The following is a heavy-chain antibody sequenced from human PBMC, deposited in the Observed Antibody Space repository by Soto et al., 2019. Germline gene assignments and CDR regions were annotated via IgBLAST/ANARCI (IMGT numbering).Heavy chain of an antibody. CDR2: IYYSGST. D-gene: IGHD3-10*01. J-gene: IGHJ4*02. V-gene: IGHV4-31*03. CDR3: ARDRPHYGSGSYTVESLDY. CDR1: GGSISSGGYY. Sequence: QVQLQESGPGLVKPSQTLSLTCTVSGGSISSGGYYWSWIRQHPGKGLEWIGYIYYSGSTYYNPSLKSRVTISVDTSKNQVSLKLSSVTAADTAVYYCARDRPHYGSGSYTVESLDYWGQGTLVTVSS.